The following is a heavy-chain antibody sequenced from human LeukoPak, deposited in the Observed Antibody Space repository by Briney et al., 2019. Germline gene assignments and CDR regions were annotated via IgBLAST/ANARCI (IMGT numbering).Heavy chain of an antibody. J-gene: IGHJ1*01. V-gene: IGHV4-59*12. Sequence: SETLSLTCSVSGDSISSDYWSWIRQPPGKELAWIGYIYRIGNTDYNPSLKIRVTISLDTSKNQLSLNLTSVTAADTAVYYCAGRGQRYFRDWGQGTLVTVSS. CDR3: AGRGQRYFRD. CDR2: IYRIGNT. CDR1: GDSISSDY.